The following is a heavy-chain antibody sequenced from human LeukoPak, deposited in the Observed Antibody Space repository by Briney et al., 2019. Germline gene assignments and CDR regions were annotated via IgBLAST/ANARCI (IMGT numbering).Heavy chain of an antibody. CDR3: AKSWTENYDSHAFDI. CDR1: GFTFSSYA. J-gene: IGHJ3*02. V-gene: IGHV3-23*01. Sequence: GGSLRLSCAASGFTFSSYAKSWVSQAPGKGLEWVSAISGSGGSTYYADSVKGRFTISRDNSKNTLYLQMNSLRAEDTALYYCAKSWTENYDSHAFDIWGQGTMVTVSS. D-gene: IGHD3-22*01. CDR2: ISGSGGST.